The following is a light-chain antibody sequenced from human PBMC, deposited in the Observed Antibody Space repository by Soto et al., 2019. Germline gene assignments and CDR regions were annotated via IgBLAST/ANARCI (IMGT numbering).Light chain of an antibody. V-gene: IGKV3-15*01. J-gene: IGKJ4*01. CDR2: GAS. CDR1: QSVSNN. CDR3: QQYNKWPPLT. Sequence: EIVLTQSPGTLSLSPGERATLSCRAIQSVSNNYLAWYQQKPGQAPRLLIYGASTRAAGIPARFSGSGSGTEFTLTITSLQSEDFAIYYCQQYNKWPPLTFGGGTKVDIK.